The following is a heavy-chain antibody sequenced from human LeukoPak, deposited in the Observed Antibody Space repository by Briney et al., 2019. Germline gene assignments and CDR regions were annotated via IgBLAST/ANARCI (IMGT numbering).Heavy chain of an antibody. CDR3: AREPTYSSSWHTTCDY. CDR2: IKQDGSEK. V-gene: IGHV3-7*01. CDR1: GFTFSSYW. Sequence: GGSLRLSCAASGFTFSSYWMSWVRQAPGKGLEWVANIKQDGSEKYYVDSVKGRFTISRDNAKNSLYLQMNSLRAEDTAVYYCAREPTYSSSWHTTCDYWGQGTLVTVSS. J-gene: IGHJ4*02. D-gene: IGHD6-13*01.